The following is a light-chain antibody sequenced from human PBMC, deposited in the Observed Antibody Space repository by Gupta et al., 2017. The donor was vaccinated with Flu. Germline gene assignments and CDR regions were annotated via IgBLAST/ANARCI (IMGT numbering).Light chain of an antibody. CDR1: SSDVGNYDY. CDR2: GVT. V-gene: IGLV2-11*01. CDR3: CSYAGTFTFV. J-gene: IGLJ2*01. Sequence: SVTISCTGTSSDVGNYDYVSWYQHHPGKAPKLMIYGVTKRPSGVPDRFSGSKSDNTASLAISGLQAEDEANYYCCSYAGTFTFVFGGGTKLTVL.